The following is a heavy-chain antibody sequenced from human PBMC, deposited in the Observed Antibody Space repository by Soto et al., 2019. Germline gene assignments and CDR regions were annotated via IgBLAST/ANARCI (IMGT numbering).Heavy chain of an antibody. CDR2: IYYSGST. V-gene: IGHV4-59*08. CDR1: GGSISSYY. CDR3: ARGVAARAYYYYYMDV. J-gene: IGHJ6*03. Sequence: PSETLSLTCTVSGGSISSYYWSWIRQPPGKGLEWIGYIYYSGSTNYNPSLKSRVTISVDTSKNQFSLKLSSVTAADTGVYYCARGVAARAYYYYYMDVWGKGTTVTVSS. D-gene: IGHD6-6*01.